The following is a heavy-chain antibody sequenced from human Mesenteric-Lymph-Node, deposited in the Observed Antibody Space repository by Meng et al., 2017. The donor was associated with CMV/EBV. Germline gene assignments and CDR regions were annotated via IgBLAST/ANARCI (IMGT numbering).Heavy chain of an antibody. CDR3: ARDGDGYPW. Sequence: GGSLRLSCAASGFTFSNYAMGWVRQTPGKGLEWVANIKVDGSEEYYVDSVKGRFTISRDNARNSLNLQMNSLRVEDTAIYYCARDGDGYPWWGQGTLVTVSS. D-gene: IGHD5-24*01. CDR2: IKVDGSEE. J-gene: IGHJ4*02. V-gene: IGHV3-7*01. CDR1: GFTFSNYA.